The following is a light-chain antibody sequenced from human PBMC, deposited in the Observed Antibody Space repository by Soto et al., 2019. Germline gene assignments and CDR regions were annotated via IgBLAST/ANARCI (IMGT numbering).Light chain of an antibody. J-gene: IGLJ3*02. CDR1: SSNIGAGYD. V-gene: IGLV1-40*01. CDR2: GNN. CDR3: QSYDSSLSGWV. Sequence: QSVLTQPPSVSGAPGQRVTISCTGSSSNIGAGYDVHWYQQLPGTAPKLLIFGNNNRPSGVPDRFSGSKSGTSASQAITGLQAEDEADYYCQSYDSSLSGWVFGGGTKLTVL.